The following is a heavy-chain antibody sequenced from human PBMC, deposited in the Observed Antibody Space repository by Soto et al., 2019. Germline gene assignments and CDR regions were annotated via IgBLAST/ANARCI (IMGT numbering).Heavy chain of an antibody. Sequence: GGSLRLSCAASGFTFSSYGMHWVRQAPGKGLEWVAVISYDGSNKYYADSVKGRFTISRDNSKNTLYLQMNRLRAEDTAVYYCAKAEMAGIDYWGQGTLVTVSS. CDR3: AKAEMAGIDY. J-gene: IGHJ4*02. CDR1: GFTFSSYG. CDR2: ISYDGSNK. V-gene: IGHV3-30*18.